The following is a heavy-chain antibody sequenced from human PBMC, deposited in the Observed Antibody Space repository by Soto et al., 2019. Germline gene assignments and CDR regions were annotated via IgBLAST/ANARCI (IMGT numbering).Heavy chain of an antibody. CDR3: ARGYDYYDSSGSLGY. J-gene: IGHJ4*02. Sequence: GASVKVSCKASGYTFTSYYMHWLRQATGQGLEWMGWMNPNSGNTGYAQKFQGRVTMTRNTSISTAYMELSSLRSEDTAVYYCARGYDYYDSSGSLGYWGQGTLVTVSS. D-gene: IGHD3-22*01. CDR1: GYTFTSYY. V-gene: IGHV1-8*02. CDR2: MNPNSGNT.